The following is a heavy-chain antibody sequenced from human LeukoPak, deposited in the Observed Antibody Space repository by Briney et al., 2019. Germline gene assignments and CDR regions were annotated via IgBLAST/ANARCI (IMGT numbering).Heavy chain of an antibody. CDR3: ARLLGSSSWYLFDY. D-gene: IGHD6-13*01. CDR2: VYYSGST. CDR1: GGSIGFFY. V-gene: IGHV4-59*08. J-gene: IGHJ4*02. Sequence: SETLSLTCTVSGGSIGFFYWSWIRQPPGKTLEWIGYVYYSGSTTYNPSLKSRLTTSVDTSKNQFSLRLSSVTAAHTAVYYCARLLGSSSWYLFDYWGQGKLVTVSS.